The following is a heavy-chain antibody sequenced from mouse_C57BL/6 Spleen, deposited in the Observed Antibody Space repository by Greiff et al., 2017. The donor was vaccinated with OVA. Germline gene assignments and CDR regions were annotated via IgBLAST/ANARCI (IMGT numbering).Heavy chain of an antibody. Sequence: QVQLQQSGAELARPGASVKLSCKASGYTFTSYGISWVKQRTGQGLEWIGEIYPRSFNTYYNEIFKGKATLTADKSSSTAYMELRSLTSEDSAVYFCARNDYDGRNYWGQGTTLTVSS. V-gene: IGHV1-81*01. CDR1: GYTFTSYG. CDR3: ARNDYDGRNY. D-gene: IGHD2-4*01. J-gene: IGHJ2*01. CDR2: IYPRSFNT.